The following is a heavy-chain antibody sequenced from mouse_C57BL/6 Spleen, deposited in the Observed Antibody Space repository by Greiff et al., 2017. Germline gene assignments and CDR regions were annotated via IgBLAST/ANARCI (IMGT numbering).Heavy chain of an antibody. Sequence: EVMLVESGAELVRPGASVKLSCTASGFNIKDDYMHWVKQRPEQGLEWIGWIDPENGDTEYASKFQGKATITADTSSNTAYLQLSSLTSEDTAVYYCTITTVTTYFDVWGTGTTVTVSS. CDR1: GFNIKDDY. J-gene: IGHJ1*03. CDR2: IDPENGDT. CDR3: TITTVTTYFDV. V-gene: IGHV14-4*01. D-gene: IGHD1-1*01.